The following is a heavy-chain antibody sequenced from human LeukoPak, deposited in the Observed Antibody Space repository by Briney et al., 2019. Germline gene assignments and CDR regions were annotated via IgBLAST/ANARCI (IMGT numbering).Heavy chain of an antibody. CDR2: IYTSGST. CDR3: ASENYDILTGYQQYYYYMDV. CDR1: GGSISDYY. J-gene: IGHJ6*03. D-gene: IGHD3-9*01. Sequence: PSETLSLTCTVSGGSISDYYWSWIRQPAGKGLEWIGRIYTSGSTNYNPSLKSRVTISVDTSKNQFSLKLSSVTAADTAVYYCASENYDILTGYQQYYYYMDVWGKGTTVTISS. V-gene: IGHV4-4*07.